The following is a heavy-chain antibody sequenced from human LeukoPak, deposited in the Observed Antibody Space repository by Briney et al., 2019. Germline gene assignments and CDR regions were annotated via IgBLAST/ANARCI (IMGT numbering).Heavy chain of an antibody. J-gene: IGHJ5*02. CDR3: AKDSSTQAWWFDP. CDR2: VTWNSGSL. CDR1: GFIFDDYT. Sequence: GGSLRLSFSASGFIFDDYTMHSVRQAPGKGLECGSGVTWNSGSLGYADSVRGRFTISRDNAKNSLYLQMNSLRAEDTALYYCAKDSSTQAWWFDPWGQGTLVTVSS. V-gene: IGHV3-9*01.